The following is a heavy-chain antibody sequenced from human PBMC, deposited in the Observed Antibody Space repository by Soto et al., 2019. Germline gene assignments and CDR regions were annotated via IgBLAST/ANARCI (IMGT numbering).Heavy chain of an antibody. CDR3: ARGISGGDP. V-gene: IGHV1-3*01. D-gene: IGHD6-25*01. CDR2: INGGNANT. Sequence: QVQLVQSVAEVKKPGASVILSCKASGYTFTSYAMHWLRQAPGQRLEWMGWINGGNANTKYSQKFQGIVTITRDTSATTGYMETSSLRSEDTAVYYWARGISGGDPWGPGDLVTVSS. J-gene: IGHJ5*02. CDR1: GYTFTSYA.